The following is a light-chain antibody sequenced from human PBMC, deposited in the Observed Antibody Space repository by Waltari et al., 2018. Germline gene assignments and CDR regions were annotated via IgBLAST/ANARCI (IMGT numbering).Light chain of an antibody. J-gene: IGKJ2*01. CDR3: QQYNKGLDT. Sequence: EIVMTQSPATLSVSPGEGATLSCRASQSVANVAWYQQKPGQAPRLLIYGESTRASGFPARFSGSGFGTEFTLTISSLHSEDFAVYYCQQYNKGLDTFGQGTRLE. CDR2: GES. CDR1: QSVAN. V-gene: IGKV3-15*01.